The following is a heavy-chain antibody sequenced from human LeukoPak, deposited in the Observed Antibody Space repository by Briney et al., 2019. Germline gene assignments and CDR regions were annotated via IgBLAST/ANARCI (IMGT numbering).Heavy chain of an antibody. V-gene: IGHV3-15*01. D-gene: IGHD3-3*01. CDR3: TTGGRYYDFWSGYPTLYYYYMDV. Sequence: PGGSLRLSCAVSGFTFSNAWMSWVRQAPGKGLEWVGRIKSKTDGGTTDYAAPVKGRFTISRDDSKNTLYLQMNSLQTEDTAVYYCTTGGRYYDFWSGYPTLYYYYMDVWGKGTTVTVSS. CDR1: GFTFSNAW. CDR2: IKSKTDGGTT. J-gene: IGHJ6*03.